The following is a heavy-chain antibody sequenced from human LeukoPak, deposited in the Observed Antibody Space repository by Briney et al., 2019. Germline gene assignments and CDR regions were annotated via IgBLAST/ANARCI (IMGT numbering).Heavy chain of an antibody. CDR2: IDYSGST. CDR3: ARQTAWPENTPMILFSYFDY. CDR1: GGSISSSSYY. J-gene: IGHJ4*02. Sequence: SETLSLTCTVSGGSISSSSYYWGWIRQPPGKGLEWIGSIDYSGSTYYNPSLKSRVTISVATPKHQFSLKLSSVTAADPAVYYCARQTAWPENTPMILFSYFDYWGRGILVTVSS. V-gene: IGHV4-39*07. D-gene: IGHD3/OR15-3a*01.